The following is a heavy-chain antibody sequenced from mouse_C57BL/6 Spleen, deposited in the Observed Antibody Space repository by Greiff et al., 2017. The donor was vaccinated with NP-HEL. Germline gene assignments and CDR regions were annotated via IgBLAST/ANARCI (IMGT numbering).Heavy chain of an antibody. CDR3: ARDDGDYYGSSYFDY. J-gene: IGHJ2*01. D-gene: IGHD1-1*01. CDR2: ISDGGSYT. V-gene: IGHV5-4*01. Sequence: EVQRVESGGGLVKPGGSLKLSCAASGFTFSSYAMSWVRQTPEKRLEWVATISDGGSYTYYPDNVKGRFNISRDNAKNNLYLQMSHLKSEDTAMYYCARDDGDYYGSSYFDYWGQGTTLTVSS. CDR1: GFTFSSYA.